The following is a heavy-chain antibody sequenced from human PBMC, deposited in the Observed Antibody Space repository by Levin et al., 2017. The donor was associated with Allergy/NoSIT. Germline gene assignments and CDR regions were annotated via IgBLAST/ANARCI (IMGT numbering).Heavy chain of an antibody. CDR1: GFTFSNYA. CDR3: VREIAEEGT. V-gene: IGHV3-30-3*01. CDR2: ISDDGSSE. Sequence: GESLKISCAASGFTFSNYAMHWVRQAPGKGLEWVGIISDDGSSEFYIDSVKGRFTISRDNSKNRLYLQMDSLRAEDTALYYCVREIAEEGTWGQGTLVIVSS. J-gene: IGHJ4*02. D-gene: IGHD1-1*01.